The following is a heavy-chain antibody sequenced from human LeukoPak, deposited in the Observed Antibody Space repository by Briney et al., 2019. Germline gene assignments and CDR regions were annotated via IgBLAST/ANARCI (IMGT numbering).Heavy chain of an antibody. V-gene: IGHV3-48*03. CDR2: ISSSGSTI. CDR3: ARDTRGYSYGYTPPPFDY. Sequence: GGSLRLSCAASGFTFSSYEMNWVRQAPGKGLEWVSYISSSGSTIYYADSVKGRFTISRDNAKNSLYLQMNSLRAEDTAVYYCARDTRGYSYGYTPPPFDYWGQGTLVTVSS. J-gene: IGHJ4*02. CDR1: GFTFSSYE. D-gene: IGHD5-18*01.